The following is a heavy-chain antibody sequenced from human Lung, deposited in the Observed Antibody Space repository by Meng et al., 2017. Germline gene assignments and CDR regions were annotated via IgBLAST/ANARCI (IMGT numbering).Heavy chain of an antibody. V-gene: IGHV3-73*02. CDR1: GVSFSDSD. CDR3: TIYIRGHI. Sequence: GQLVEPGGGLVQPGGSLKLACAVSGVSFSDSDIHWVRQASGKGLEWVGRIGGRPKSYAAAYAAPVRGRFTISRDDSRNTAYLQMNSLKTEDSAVYYCTIYIRGHIWGQGTMVTVSS. CDR2: IGGRPKSYAA. J-gene: IGHJ3*02. D-gene: IGHD6-19*01.